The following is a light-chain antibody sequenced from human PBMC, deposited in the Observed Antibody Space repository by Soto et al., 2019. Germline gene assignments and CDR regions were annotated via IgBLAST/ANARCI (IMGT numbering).Light chain of an antibody. CDR3: VLYMGSGISV. CDR2: STS. J-gene: IGLJ1*01. Sequence: QTVVTQEPSFSVSPGGTVTLTCGLSSGSVSTIYYTSWYQQTPGQAPRTLIYSTSTRSSGVPDRFSGSILGNKAALTITRAQADDESDYYCVLYMGSGISVFGTGTKLTVL. CDR1: SGSVSTIYY. V-gene: IGLV8-61*01.